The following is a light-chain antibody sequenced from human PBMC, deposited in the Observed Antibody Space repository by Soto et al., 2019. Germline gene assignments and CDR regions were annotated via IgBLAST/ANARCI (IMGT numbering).Light chain of an antibody. CDR3: QQSYSTPWT. Sequence: DIQMTQSPSSLSASVGDRVTITCRASQSISSYLNWYQQKPGKAPQLLIYAASSLQSGVPSRFSGSGSGTDFNLTISSLQPEDFATYYCQQSYSTPWTFGQGTKVDIK. J-gene: IGKJ1*01. CDR2: AAS. CDR1: QSISSY. V-gene: IGKV1-39*01.